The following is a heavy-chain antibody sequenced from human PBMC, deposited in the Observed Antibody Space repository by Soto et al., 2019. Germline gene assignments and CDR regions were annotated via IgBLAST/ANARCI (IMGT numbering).Heavy chain of an antibody. CDR2: LYSGGNT. CDR1: EFTVTNNE. V-gene: IGHV3-53*01. J-gene: IGHJ4*02. Sequence: WGSLRLSCAASEFTVTNNEMSWVRQAPGKGLEWVSILYSGGNTYYADSVEGRFTISRDGSKNTLYLHMSSLRAEDTAVYYCALRRVAYADFWGQGTRVTVS. D-gene: IGHD2-2*01. CDR3: ALRRVAYADF.